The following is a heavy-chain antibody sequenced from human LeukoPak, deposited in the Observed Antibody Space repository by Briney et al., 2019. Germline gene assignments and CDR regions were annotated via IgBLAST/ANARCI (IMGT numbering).Heavy chain of an antibody. J-gene: IGHJ4*02. CDR2: ISYSGSP. Sequence: SQTLSLTCTVSGGSLISGNFYCSWIRQHPGEGLEWLGYISYSGSPYYHPSLESRITISVDTSRNQFSLKLSSVSAADTAVYYCARIIVGASFDYWGQGTLVTVSS. D-gene: IGHD1-26*01. CDR1: GGSLISGNFY. V-gene: IGHV4-31*03. CDR3: ARIIVGASFDY.